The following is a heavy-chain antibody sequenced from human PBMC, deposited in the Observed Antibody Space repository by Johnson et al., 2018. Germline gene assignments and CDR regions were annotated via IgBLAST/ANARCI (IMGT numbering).Heavy chain of an antibody. CDR2: IWFDGSNK. CDR3: AREAGDTASYYSYAGMDV. CDR1: GFTFSSYG. V-gene: IGHV3-33*01. Sequence: QVQLVESGGGVVQPGRSLRLSCATSGFTFSSYGMHWVRQAPGKGLEWVALIWFDGSNKYYADSVKGRFTISRDNSKNTLYLQMNSLRAEDTAVYYCAREAGDTASYYSYAGMDVWGQGTTVTVSS. J-gene: IGHJ6*02. D-gene: IGHD6-25*01.